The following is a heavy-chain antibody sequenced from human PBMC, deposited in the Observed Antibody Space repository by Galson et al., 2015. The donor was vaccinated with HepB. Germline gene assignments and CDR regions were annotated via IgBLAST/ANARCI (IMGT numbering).Heavy chain of an antibody. CDR1: GYTFTSYY. D-gene: IGHD3-3*01. CDR2: INPSGGST. CDR3: ARSIAREASIFGVVTYFGFDY. Sequence: SVKVSCKASGYTFTSYYMHWVRQAPGQGLEWMGIINPSGGSTSYAQKFQGRVTMTRDTSTSTVYMELSSLRSEDTAVYYCARSIAREASIFGVVTYFGFDYWGQGTLVTVSS. J-gene: IGHJ4*02. V-gene: IGHV1-46*01.